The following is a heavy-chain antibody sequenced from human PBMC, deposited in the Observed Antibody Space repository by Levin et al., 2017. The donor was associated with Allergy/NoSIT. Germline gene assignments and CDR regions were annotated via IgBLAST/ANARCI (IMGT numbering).Heavy chain of an antibody. Sequence: PGESLKISCAASGFTFSSYAMHWVRQAPGKGLEWVALISFDGYNKYYTDSVEGRFTISRDNSENPLYLRMDGLTLQDTAVYYCATSRRLLWCGERFDFWGQGALVTVSS. CDR3: ATSRRLLWCGERFDF. V-gene: IGHV3-30*03. D-gene: IGHD3-10*01. CDR2: ISFDGYNK. CDR1: GFTFSSYA. J-gene: IGHJ4*02.